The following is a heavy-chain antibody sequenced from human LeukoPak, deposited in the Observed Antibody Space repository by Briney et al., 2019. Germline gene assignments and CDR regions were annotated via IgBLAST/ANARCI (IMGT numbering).Heavy chain of an antibody. D-gene: IGHD5-12*01. Sequence: AASVKVSCKASGYTFTGYYMHWVRQAPGQGLEWMGWINPNSGGTNYAQTFQGRVTITADESTSTAYMEMSSLRSEDTAVYYCARVEKWLRLMGGFDYWGQGTLVTVSS. V-gene: IGHV1-2*02. J-gene: IGHJ4*02. CDR1: GYTFTGYY. CDR3: ARVEKWLRLMGGFDY. CDR2: INPNSGGT.